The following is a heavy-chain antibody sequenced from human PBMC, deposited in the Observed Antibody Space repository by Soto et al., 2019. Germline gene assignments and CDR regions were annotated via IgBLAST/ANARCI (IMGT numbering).Heavy chain of an antibody. J-gene: IGHJ6*02. Sequence: EGQLVESGGGLVTHVGSLRLSCAASGFTFSNAWMNWVRQAPGKGLEWVGRIQSQTDGGTTDYAAPVKGRFTISRDDSQHPLYMQMTSLKTEDTAVYYCTTVIVVVPAALSLYYYGMDVWGQGTTVTVSS. V-gene: IGHV3-15*07. CDR3: TTVIVVVPAALSLYYYGMDV. CDR1: GFTFSNAW. CDR2: IQSQTDGGTT. D-gene: IGHD2-2*01.